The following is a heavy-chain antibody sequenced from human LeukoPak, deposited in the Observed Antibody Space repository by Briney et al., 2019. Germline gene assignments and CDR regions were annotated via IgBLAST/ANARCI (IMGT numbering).Heavy chain of an antibody. J-gene: IGHJ4*02. D-gene: IGHD6-13*01. CDR3: AKYSSSWYCFDY. Sequence: PGGSLRLSCASCGFIYSSYAMRGVRQAPAKGLEWVSAISGSGGGTYYADSVKGRFTISRDNSKNTLYLQMNSLRAEDTAVYYCAKYSSSWYCFDYWGQGTLVTVSS. CDR1: GFIYSSYA. V-gene: IGHV3-23*01. CDR2: ISGSGGGT.